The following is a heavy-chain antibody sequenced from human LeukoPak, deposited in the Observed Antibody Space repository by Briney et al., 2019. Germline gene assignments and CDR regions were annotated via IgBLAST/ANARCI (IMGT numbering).Heavy chain of an antibody. CDR2: IRYDGSDK. CDR1: GFPFSSYG. CDR3: AKDERNWNYNLASQTYD. J-gene: IGHJ4*02. D-gene: IGHD1-7*01. Sequence: PGGSLRLSCVASGFPFSSYGIHWVRQAPGKGLEWVTFIRYDGSDKYYAEFVKGRFTISRDNSRNTLYLQMSSLRAEDTAVYYCAKDERNWNYNLASQTYDWGQGTLVTVSS. V-gene: IGHV3-30*02.